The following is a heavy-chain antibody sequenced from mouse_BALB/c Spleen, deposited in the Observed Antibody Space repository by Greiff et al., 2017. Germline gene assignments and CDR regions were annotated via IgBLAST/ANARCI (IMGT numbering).Heavy chain of an antibody. D-gene: IGHD2-14*01. V-gene: IGHV5-6*01. CDR3: ARPNRYHYAMDY. CDR1: GFTFSSYG. J-gene: IGHJ4*01. CDR2: ISSGGGYT. Sequence: EVMLVESGGDLVKPGGSLKLSCAASGFTFSSYGMSWVRQTPDKRLEWVATISSGGGYTYYPDSVKGRFTISRDNAKNTLYLQMSSLKSEDTAMYYCARPNRYHYAMDYWGQGTSVTVSS.